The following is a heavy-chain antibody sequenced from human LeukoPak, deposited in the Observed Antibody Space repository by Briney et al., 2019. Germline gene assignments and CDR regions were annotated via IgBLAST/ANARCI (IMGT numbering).Heavy chain of an antibody. J-gene: IGHJ3*01. CDR1: GDSVSSNSS. Sequence: TLSLTCAISGDSVSSNSSWNWIRQSPSRGLEWLGRTYYRSKWYNDYVVSVKSRININPDTSKNQFSLQLNSVTPEDTAVYYCARGGQGDGYSADEAFDLWGQGTMVTVS. V-gene: IGHV6-1*01. CDR3: ARGGQGDGYSADEAFDL. CDR2: TYYRSKWYN. D-gene: IGHD5-18*01.